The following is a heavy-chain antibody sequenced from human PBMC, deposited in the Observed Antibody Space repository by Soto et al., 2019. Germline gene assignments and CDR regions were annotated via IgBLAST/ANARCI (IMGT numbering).Heavy chain of an antibody. CDR1: GESFNGYY. D-gene: IGHD6-13*01. CDR2: IHHSGST. V-gene: IGHV4-34*01. J-gene: IGHJ6*02. CDR3: ARGKRGSSWYRGEEKYYYYGMDV. Sequence: PSETLSLTCTAYGESFNGYYWSWIRQPPGKGLEWIGEIHHSGSTNYNPSLKSRVTFSIDTSKRQFSLKVRSVTAADPAVYYCARGKRGSSWYRGEEKYYYYGMDVWGQGTPVTVSS.